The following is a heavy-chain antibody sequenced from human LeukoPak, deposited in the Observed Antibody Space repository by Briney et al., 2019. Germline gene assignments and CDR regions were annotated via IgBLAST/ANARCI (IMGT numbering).Heavy chain of an antibody. V-gene: IGHV1-8*01. CDR3: ARAPNHDILTGYYIDY. J-gene: IGHJ4*02. D-gene: IGHD3-9*01. CDR2: MNTNSGNT. Sequence: ASVTVSCKASGYTFTTYDINWVGQATGQGLEWMGWMNTNSGNTGYAQKFQGRVTMTRNTSISTAYMELSSLRSEDTAVYYCARAPNHDILTGYYIDYWGQGTLVTVSS. CDR1: GYTFTTYD.